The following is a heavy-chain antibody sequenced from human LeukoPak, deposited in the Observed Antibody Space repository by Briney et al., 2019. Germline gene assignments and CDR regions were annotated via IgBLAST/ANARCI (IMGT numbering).Heavy chain of an antibody. CDR3: ARARYDYGDYVFDP. V-gene: IGHV3-48*04. D-gene: IGHD4-17*01. CDR2: ISSSRTTI. CDR1: GFTFSNYR. J-gene: IGHJ5*02. Sequence: GGSLRLSCAASGFTFSNYRMSWVRQAPGKGLDWVSSISSSRTTIYYADSVKGRFTVSRDNAKNSLYLQMNSLRAEDMAVYYCARARYDYGDYVFDPWGQGTLVTVSS.